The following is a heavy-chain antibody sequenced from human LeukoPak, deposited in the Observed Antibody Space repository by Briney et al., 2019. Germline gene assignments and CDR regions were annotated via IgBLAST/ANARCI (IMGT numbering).Heavy chain of an antibody. CDR2: ISGGGGST. CDR1: GFTFSSYA. Sequence: GGSLRLSCTASGFTFSSYAMGWVRQAPGKGLEWVSGISGGGGSTFYADSVKGRFTISRDNSKNTLYLQMNSLRAEDTAIYYCAKSGNGWYYNWFDPWGQGTLVTVSS. J-gene: IGHJ5*02. D-gene: IGHD6-19*01. V-gene: IGHV3-23*01. CDR3: AKSGNGWYYNWFDP.